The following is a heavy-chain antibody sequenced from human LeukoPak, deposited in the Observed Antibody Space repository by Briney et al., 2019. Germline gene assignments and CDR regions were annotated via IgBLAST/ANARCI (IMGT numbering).Heavy chain of an antibody. J-gene: IGHJ4*02. CDR2: INPNSGGT. CDR3: ARGRSTMVRGGGYFDY. D-gene: IGHD3-10*01. CDR1: GYTFTGYY. V-gene: IGHV1-2*04. Sequence: ASVKVSCKASGYTFTGYYMHWVRQAPGQGLEWMGWINPNSGGTNYAQKFQGWVTMTRDTSISTAYMELSRLRSDDTAVYYCARGRSTMVRGGGYFDYWGQGTLVTVSS.